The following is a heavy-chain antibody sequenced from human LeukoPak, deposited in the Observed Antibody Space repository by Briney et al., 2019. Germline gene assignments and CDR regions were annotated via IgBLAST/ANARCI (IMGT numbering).Heavy chain of an antibody. J-gene: IGHJ4*02. CDR1: GFTFSSYG. CDR3: AREVYYDSSGTPIGFDY. CDR2: ISYDGSNK. V-gene: IGHV3-30*03. D-gene: IGHD3-22*01. Sequence: GGSLRLSCAASGFTFSSYGMHWVRQAPGKGLQWVAVISYDGSNKYYADSVKGRFTISRDNSKNTLYLQMNSLRAEDTAVYYCAREVYYDSSGTPIGFDYWGQGTLVTVSS.